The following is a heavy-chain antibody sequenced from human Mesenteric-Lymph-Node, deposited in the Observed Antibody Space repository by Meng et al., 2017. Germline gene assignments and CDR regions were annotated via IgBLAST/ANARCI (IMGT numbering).Heavy chain of an antibody. J-gene: IGHJ6*02. D-gene: IGHD6-6*01. CDR3: ARGYPQSIAYYYGMDV. V-gene: IGHV4-61*09. CDR2: IYTTGNT. Sequence: SETLSLTCTVSGGSISSGSYYWSWIRQPAGKGLEWIGHIYTTGNTNYNPSLKNRVAISVDTSKNQFSLKLSSVTAADTAVYYCARGYPQSIAYYYGMDVWGQGTTVTVSS. CDR1: GGSISSGSYY.